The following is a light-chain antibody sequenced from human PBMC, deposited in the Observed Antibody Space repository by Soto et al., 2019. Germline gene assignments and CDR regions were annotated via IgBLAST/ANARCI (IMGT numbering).Light chain of an antibody. Sequence: QSALTQPASVSGSPGQSITMSCTGTSSDVGHPYNYVSWYQQHPGKAPKLLIFKVSNRPSGISGRSSGSTSGNTASLTISWLQAEDEADYYCMSFIDSTSTHWVLGGGTKLTVL. V-gene: IGLV2-14*03. CDR2: KVS. CDR1: SSDVGHPYNY. CDR3: MSFIDSTSTHWV. J-gene: IGLJ3*02.